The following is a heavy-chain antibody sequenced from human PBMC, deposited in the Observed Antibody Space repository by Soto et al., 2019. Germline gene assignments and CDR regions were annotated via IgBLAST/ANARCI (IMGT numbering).Heavy chain of an antibody. V-gene: IGHV3-15*01. D-gene: IGHD3-3*01. CDR1: GFTFSNAW. J-gene: IGHJ4*02. CDR2: IKSKTDGGTT. CDR3: TTTLGVVITPTDY. Sequence: GGSLRLSCAASGFTFSNAWMSWVRQAPGKGLGWVGRIKSKTDGGTTDYAAPVKGRFTISRDDSKNTLYLQMNSLKTEDTAVYYCTTTLGVVITPTDYWGQGTLVTVSS.